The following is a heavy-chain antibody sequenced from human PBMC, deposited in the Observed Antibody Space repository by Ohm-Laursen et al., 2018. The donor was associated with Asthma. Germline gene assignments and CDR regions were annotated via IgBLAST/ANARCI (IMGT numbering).Heavy chain of an antibody. V-gene: IGHV3-30*04. CDR1: GFTFRSYA. J-gene: IGHJ4*02. D-gene: IGHD3-3*01. CDR3: ARDVMEWYLPAFDF. CDR2: IWHDGSNS. Sequence: SLRLSCAASGFTFRSYAMHWVRQAPGKGLQWVAVIWHDGSNSYYADSVKGRFTISRDNSKNTLYLQMNSLRPDDTAVYYCARDVMEWYLPAFDFWGQGTLATVSS.